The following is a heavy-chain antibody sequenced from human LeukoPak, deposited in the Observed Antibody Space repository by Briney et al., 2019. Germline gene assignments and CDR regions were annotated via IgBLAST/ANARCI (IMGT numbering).Heavy chain of an antibody. D-gene: IGHD2-2*02. CDR2: MNPNSGNT. Sequence: SSVKVSCXASGGTFSSYAISWVRLATGQGLEWMGWMNPNSGNTGYAQKFQGRVTITRNTSISTAYMELSSLRSEDTAVYYCARGLSPGYCSSTSCYRVYYFDYWGQGTLVTVSS. CDR1: GGTFSSYA. CDR3: ARGLSPGYCSSTSCYRVYYFDY. J-gene: IGHJ4*02. V-gene: IGHV1-8*03.